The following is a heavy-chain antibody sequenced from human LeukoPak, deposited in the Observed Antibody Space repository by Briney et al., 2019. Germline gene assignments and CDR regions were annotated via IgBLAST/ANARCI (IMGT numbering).Heavy chain of an antibody. Sequence: PGGSLRLSCAASGFTFSDYYMSWIRQAPGKGLEWVSYISSSSSTIYYADSVKGRFTISRDNAKNSLYLQMNSLRAEDTAVYYCARDSKDIVVVVAATPFDYWGQGTLVTVSS. CDR2: ISSSSSTI. J-gene: IGHJ4*02. CDR1: GFTFSDYY. V-gene: IGHV3-11*04. D-gene: IGHD2-15*01. CDR3: ARDSKDIVVVVAATPFDY.